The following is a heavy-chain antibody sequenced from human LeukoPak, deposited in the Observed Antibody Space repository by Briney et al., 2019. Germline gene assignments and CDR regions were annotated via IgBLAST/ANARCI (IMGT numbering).Heavy chain of an antibody. D-gene: IGHD2-8*01. CDR3: ASTIGVNNGNLFHY. Sequence: PSETLSLTCTVSGVSITKSLYWGWIRLPPGKGLEWIGTRRSTGNTYYNPSLESRVTISIDTSRNQFSLRLTSVTATDTAVYYCASTIGVNNGNLFHYWGQGSLVTVSP. J-gene: IGHJ4*02. CDR1: GVSITKSLY. V-gene: IGHV4-39*01. CDR2: RRSTGNT.